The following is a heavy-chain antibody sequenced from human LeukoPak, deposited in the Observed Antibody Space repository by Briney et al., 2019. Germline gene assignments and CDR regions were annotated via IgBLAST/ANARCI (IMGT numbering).Heavy chain of an antibody. V-gene: IGHV4-59*01. J-gene: IGHJ4*02. Sequence: SETLSLTCTVSGGSISSYYWNWIRQPPGKGLEWIGYIYYSGSTNYNPSLKSRVTISVDTSKNQFSLKLSSVTAADTAVYYRARFSRWLQPIDYWGQGTLVTVSS. CDR1: GGSISSYY. CDR3: ARFSRWLQPIDY. D-gene: IGHD5-24*01. CDR2: IYYSGST.